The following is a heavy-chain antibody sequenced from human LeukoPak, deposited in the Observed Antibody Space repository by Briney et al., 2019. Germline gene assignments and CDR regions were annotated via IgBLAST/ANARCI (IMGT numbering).Heavy chain of an antibody. CDR2: TSGNGGST. J-gene: IGHJ4*02. Sequence: GGSLRLSCSASRXTFSSSLVFWVRQAPGKGLEYVAATSGNGGSTYHADTVYGRFTISRDNSKNTLYLQMTSLRAEDTALYYCVKDNGQGGFDYWGQGTLVTVSS. CDR1: RXTFSSSL. D-gene: IGHD2-8*01. V-gene: IGHV3-64D*09. CDR3: VKDNGQGGFDY.